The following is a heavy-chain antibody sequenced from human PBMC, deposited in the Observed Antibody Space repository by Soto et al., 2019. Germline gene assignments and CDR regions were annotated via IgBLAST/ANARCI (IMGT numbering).Heavy chain of an antibody. Sequence: PGGSLRLSCAASGFTFSSYSMNWVRQAPGKGLEWVSSISSSSSYIYYADTVKGRFTISRDNAKNSLYLQMNSLRAEDTAVYYCARVPSVSDYYYYYGMDVWGQGTTVTVSS. J-gene: IGHJ6*02. CDR2: ISSSSSYI. CDR1: GFTFSSYS. V-gene: IGHV3-21*01. CDR3: ARVPSVSDYYYYYGMDV.